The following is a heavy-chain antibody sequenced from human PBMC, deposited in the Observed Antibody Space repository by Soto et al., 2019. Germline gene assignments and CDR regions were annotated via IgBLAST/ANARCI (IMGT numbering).Heavy chain of an antibody. CDR1: RGTFNRYA. Sequence: QVQLVQSGAEVKKPGSSVKVSCLASRGTFNRYAINWVRQAPGHGLGWLGALVPQFGTPNYAQKFQDRVTIVEDESTNTPTVEWRGLTSDDAAVYYCERMSRDTPMVPFDVWGQGSLVTVSS. CDR2: LVPQFGTP. CDR3: ERMSRDTPMVPFDV. J-gene: IGHJ4*02. V-gene: IGHV1-69*01. D-gene: IGHD5-18*01.